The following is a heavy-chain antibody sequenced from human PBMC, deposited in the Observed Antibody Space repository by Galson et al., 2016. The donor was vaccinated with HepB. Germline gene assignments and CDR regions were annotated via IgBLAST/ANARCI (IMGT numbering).Heavy chain of an antibody. CDR2: ISGNGATT. Sequence: SLRLSCAVSEFTFSSYGVTWVRQPPGKRLEWVSSISGNGATTQYADSVRGRFTISRDNSKNTLYLQMNSLRAEDTAIYYCAKDPNGDYIGTFDMWGQGTVVTVSS. V-gene: IGHV3-23*01. CDR1: EFTFSSYG. CDR3: AKDPNGDYIGTFDM. J-gene: IGHJ3*02. D-gene: IGHD4-17*01.